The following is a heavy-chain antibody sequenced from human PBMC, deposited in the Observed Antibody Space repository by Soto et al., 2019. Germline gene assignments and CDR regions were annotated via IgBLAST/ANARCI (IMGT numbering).Heavy chain of an antibody. Sequence: SETLSLTCAVYGGSFSGYYWSWIRQPPGKGLEWIGEINHSGSTNYNPSLKSRATISVDTSKNQFSLKLSSVTAADTAVYYCARFEYSSSSGWFDPWGQGTLVTVSS. CDR2: INHSGST. CDR3: ARFEYSSSSGWFDP. D-gene: IGHD6-6*01. J-gene: IGHJ5*02. V-gene: IGHV4-34*01. CDR1: GGSFSGYY.